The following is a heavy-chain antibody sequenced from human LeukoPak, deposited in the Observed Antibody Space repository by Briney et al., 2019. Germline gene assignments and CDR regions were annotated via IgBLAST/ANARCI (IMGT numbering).Heavy chain of an antibody. J-gene: IGHJ5*02. CDR2: LSYDGSND. Sequence: GGSLRLSCAASGFTFSTYTMHWVRQAPGKGLEWIALLSYDGSNDYYADSVKGRFTISRDNSKDTLYLQMDSLRADDTAVYYCARTYHYDRSGYYYNWFDPWGRGTVDTVAS. CDR1: GFTFSTYT. CDR3: ARTYHYDRSGYYYNWFDP. D-gene: IGHD3-22*01. V-gene: IGHV3-30-3*01.